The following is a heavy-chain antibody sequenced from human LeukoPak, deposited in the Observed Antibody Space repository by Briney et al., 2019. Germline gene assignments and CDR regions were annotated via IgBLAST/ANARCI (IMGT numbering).Heavy chain of an antibody. Sequence: GSLRLSRAASGFTVSSNYMSWVRQAPGKGLEWVSVIYRGGITYYADSVKGRFIISRDNSKKTLYLQMNRLRAEDTAVYYCARGGEGAFDIWGQRTIVTVSS. J-gene: IGHJ3*02. V-gene: IGHV3-66*01. CDR1: GFTVSSNY. CDR3: ARGGEGAFDI. CDR2: IYRGGIT. D-gene: IGHD1-26*01.